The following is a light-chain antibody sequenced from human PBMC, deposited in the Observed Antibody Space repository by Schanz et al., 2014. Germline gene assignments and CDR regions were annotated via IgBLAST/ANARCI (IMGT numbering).Light chain of an antibody. CDR3: QQYGPSSIT. CDR2: DAS. Sequence: EVVLTQSPATLSLSPGERATLSCRASQSVGNSLAWYQHKPGQAPRLLIYDASNRATGIPARFSGSGSGTDFTLTISRLEPEDFALYYCQQYGPSSITFGQGTRLEIK. CDR1: QSVGNS. J-gene: IGKJ5*01. V-gene: IGKV3-11*01.